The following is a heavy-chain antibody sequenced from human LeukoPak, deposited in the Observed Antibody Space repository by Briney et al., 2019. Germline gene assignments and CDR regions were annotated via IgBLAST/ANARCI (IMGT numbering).Heavy chain of an antibody. CDR2: IIWYGGST. D-gene: IGHD3-3*01. Sequence: PGGSLRLSCAASGFTFDDYGMSWARPAPGKGLEWVSGIIWYGGSTGYADSVKGRFTISRDNAKNSLYLQMNSLRAEDTALYYCARGGITIFGVVSYMDVWGKGTSVTVS. V-gene: IGHV3-20*04. CDR3: ARGGITIFGVVSYMDV. CDR1: GFTFDDYG. J-gene: IGHJ6*03.